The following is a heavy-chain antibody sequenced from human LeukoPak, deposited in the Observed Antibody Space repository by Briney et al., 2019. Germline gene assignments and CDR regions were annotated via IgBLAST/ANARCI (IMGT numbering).Heavy chain of an antibody. CDR2: IRYDGSNK. CDR3: APLPADYYYYGMDV. CDR1: EFTFSSYG. Sequence: GGSLRLSCAASEFTFSSYGMHWVRQAPGKGLEWVAFIRYDGSNKYYADSVKGRFTISRDNSKNTLYLQMNSLRAEDTAVYYCAPLPADYYYYGMDVWGQGTTVTISS. J-gene: IGHJ6*02. V-gene: IGHV3-30*02.